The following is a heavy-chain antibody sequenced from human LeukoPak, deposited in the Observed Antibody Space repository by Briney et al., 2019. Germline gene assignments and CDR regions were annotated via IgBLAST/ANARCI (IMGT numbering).Heavy chain of an antibody. Sequence: SETLSLTCTVSGGSISSYYWSWIRQPPGKGLEWIGYIYYSGGTNYNPSLKSRVTISVDTSKNQFSLKLSSVTAADTAVYYCARRWFGELSGAFDIWGQGTMVTVSS. CDR1: GGSISSYY. J-gene: IGHJ3*02. CDR3: ARRWFGELSGAFDI. D-gene: IGHD3-10*01. CDR2: IYYSGGT. V-gene: IGHV4-59*08.